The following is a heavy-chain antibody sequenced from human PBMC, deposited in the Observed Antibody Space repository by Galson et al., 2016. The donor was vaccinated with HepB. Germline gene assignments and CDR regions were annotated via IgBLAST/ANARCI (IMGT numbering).Heavy chain of an antibody. V-gene: IGHV3-74*01. CDR3: ARGAGNWYFDL. CDR2: INGDGTIT. CDR1: GFTFSQSW. D-gene: IGHD6-13*01. J-gene: IGHJ2*01. Sequence: SLRLSCAGSGFTFSQSWMHWVRQVPGEGLVWVSRINGDGTITTYADSVRGRFTISRDNAKNTVFLQMNSLRAEDTAVYYCARGAGNWYFDLWGRGTLVTVSS.